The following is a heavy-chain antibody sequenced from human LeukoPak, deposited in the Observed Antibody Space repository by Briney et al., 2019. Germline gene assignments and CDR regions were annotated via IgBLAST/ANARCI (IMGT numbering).Heavy chain of an antibody. CDR1: GVTFSGYY. D-gene: IGHD2-15*01. Sequence: GGSLRLSCAASGVTFSGYYMSWIRQAPGKGLEWISYISSSGTTIHYADSVKGRFTISRDNAKNSLYLQMNSLRAEDTAVYYCAILPVLKVDAFDIWGQGTMVTVSS. CDR2: ISSSGTTI. V-gene: IGHV3-11*01. J-gene: IGHJ3*02. CDR3: AILPVLKVDAFDI.